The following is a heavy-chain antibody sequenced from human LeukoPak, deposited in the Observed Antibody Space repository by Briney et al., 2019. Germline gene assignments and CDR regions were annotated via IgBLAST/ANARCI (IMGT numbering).Heavy chain of an antibody. V-gene: IGHV4-59*01. CDR1: GGSISSYY. D-gene: IGHD3-16*02. Sequence: SETLSLTCNVSGGSISSYYWSWIRQPPGKGLEWIGYIYYSGSTNYNPSLKSRVTISVDTSKNQFSLKLSSVTAADTAVYYCARYQPFGGVIAGTGAFDIWSQGTMVTVSS. CDR2: IYYSGST. CDR3: ARYQPFGGVIAGTGAFDI. J-gene: IGHJ3*02.